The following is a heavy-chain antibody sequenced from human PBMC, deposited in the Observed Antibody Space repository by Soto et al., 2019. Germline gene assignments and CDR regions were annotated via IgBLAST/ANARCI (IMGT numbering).Heavy chain of an antibody. D-gene: IGHD4-17*01. CDR2: IIPILGIA. CDR1: GGTFSSYT. V-gene: IGHV1-69*04. CDR3: ARDPDYGDYEGPIHLRY. J-gene: IGHJ4*02. Sequence: ASVKVSCKASGGTFSSYTISWVRQAPGQGLEWMGRIIPILGIANYAQKFQGRVTITADKSTSTAYMELSSLRSEDTAVYYCARDPDYGDYEGPIHLRYWGQGTLVTVSS.